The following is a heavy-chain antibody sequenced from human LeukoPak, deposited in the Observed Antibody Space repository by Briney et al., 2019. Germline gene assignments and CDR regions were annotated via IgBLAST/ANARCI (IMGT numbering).Heavy chain of an antibody. CDR2: MSHNGYP. Sequence: SETLSLTCAVYGGSFSGYSWTWVRQPPGKGLEWIGEMSHNGYPNYNPSLKSRVAISVDTSKNQFSLNLTSVTAADTAVYYCARPRLLYGSGPILVWGQGNLVTVSS. CDR3: ARPRLLYGSGPILV. V-gene: IGHV4-34*01. D-gene: IGHD3-10*01. CDR1: GGSFSGYS. J-gene: IGHJ4*02.